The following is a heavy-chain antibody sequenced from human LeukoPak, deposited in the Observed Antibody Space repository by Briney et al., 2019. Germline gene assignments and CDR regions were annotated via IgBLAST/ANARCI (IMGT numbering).Heavy chain of an antibody. V-gene: IGHV3-11*01. J-gene: IGHJ6*02. D-gene: IGHD6-19*01. CDR3: ATGIAVAGSYYYYGMDV. CDR2: ISSSGSTI. CDR1: GFTFSDYY. Sequence: PGGSLRLSCAASGFTFSDYYMSWIRQAPGKGLEWVSYISSSGSTIYYADSVKGRFTISRDNAKNSLYLQMNSLRAEDTAVYYCATGIAVAGSYYYYGMDVWGQGTTVTVSS.